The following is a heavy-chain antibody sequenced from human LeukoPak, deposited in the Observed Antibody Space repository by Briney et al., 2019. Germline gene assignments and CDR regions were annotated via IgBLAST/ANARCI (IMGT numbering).Heavy chain of an antibody. CDR2: ISYDGSNK. CDR3: ARDLPAAKKYGSGSSNYGMDV. J-gene: IGHJ6*02. CDR1: GFTFSSYA. D-gene: IGHD3-10*01. V-gene: IGHV3-30-3*01. Sequence: GRSLRLSCAASGFTFSSYAMHWVRQAPGKGLEWVAVISYDGSNKYYADSVKGRFTISRDNSKNTLYLQMNSLRAEDTAVYYCARDLPAAKKYGSGSSNYGMDVWGQGTTVTVSS.